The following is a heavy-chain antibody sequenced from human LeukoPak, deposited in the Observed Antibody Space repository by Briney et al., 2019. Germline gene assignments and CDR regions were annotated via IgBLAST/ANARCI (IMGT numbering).Heavy chain of an antibody. D-gene: IGHD4-17*01. CDR1: GGSISSSIYY. J-gene: IGHJ4*02. CDR3: AFNPMTTVTSYYFDY. CDR2: IYYSGSN. V-gene: IGHV4-39*01. Sequence: SETLSLTCTVSGGSISSSIYYWGWIRQPPGKGLEWIGSIYYSGSNYYNPSLKSRVTISVDTSKNQFSLKLSSVTAADTAVYYCAFNPMTTVTSYYFDYWGQGALITVSS.